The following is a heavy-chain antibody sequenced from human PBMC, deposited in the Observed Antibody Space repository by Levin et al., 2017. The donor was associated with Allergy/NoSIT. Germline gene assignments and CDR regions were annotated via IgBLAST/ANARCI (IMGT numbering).Heavy chain of an antibody. CDR1: GYTFTSYG. J-gene: IGHJ5*02. V-gene: IGHV1-18*01. D-gene: IGHD6-19*01. CDR2: ISAYNGNT. Sequence: GESLKISCKASGYTFTSYGISWVRQAPGQGLEWMGWISAYNGNTNYAQTLQGRVTMTTDTSTSTAYMELRSLRSDDTAVYYCARVYSSGVFDPWGQGTLVTVSS. CDR3: ARVYSSGVFDP.